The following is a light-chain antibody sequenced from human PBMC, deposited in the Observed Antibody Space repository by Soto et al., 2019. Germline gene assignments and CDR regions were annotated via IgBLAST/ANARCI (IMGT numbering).Light chain of an antibody. V-gene: IGLV2-8*01. CDR2: EVN. J-gene: IGLJ1*01. CDR3: SSYAGSSNV. Sequence: QSPLTQPPSSSGSPGQSVDISCTGTSSDVGGYNYVSWYQQHPGKAPKLMIYEVNKRPSGVPDRFSGSKSGNAASLTVSGLQAEDEADYYCSSYAGSSNVVGTGTKVTVL. CDR1: SSDVGGYNY.